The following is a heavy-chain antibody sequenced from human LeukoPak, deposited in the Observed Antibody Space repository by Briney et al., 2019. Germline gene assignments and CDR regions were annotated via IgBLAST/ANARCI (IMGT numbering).Heavy chain of an antibody. J-gene: IGHJ5*02. V-gene: IGHV3-30*18. Sequence: GGSLRLSCAASGFTFSSYGMHWVRQAPGKGLEWVAVISYDGSNKYYADSVKGRFTISRDNSKNTLYLQMNSLRAEDTAVYYCAKGQRRDNWFDPWGQGTLVTVSS. CDR1: GFTFSSYG. CDR3: AKGQRRDNWFDP. CDR2: ISYDGSNK.